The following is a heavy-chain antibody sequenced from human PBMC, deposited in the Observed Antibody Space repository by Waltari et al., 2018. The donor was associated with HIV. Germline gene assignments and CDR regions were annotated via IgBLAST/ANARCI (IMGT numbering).Heavy chain of an antibody. J-gene: IGHJ5*02. CDR2: INHSGST. V-gene: IGHV4-34*01. CDR3: ARVKQWPRGNWFDP. CDR1: GGSFSGYY. Sequence: QVQLQQWGAGLLKPSETLSLTCAVYGGSFSGYYWSWIRQPPGKGLEWIGEINHSGSTNYNPSLKSRVTISVDTSKNQFSLKLSSVTAADTAVYYCARVKQWPRGNWFDPWGQGTLVTVSS. D-gene: IGHD6-19*01.